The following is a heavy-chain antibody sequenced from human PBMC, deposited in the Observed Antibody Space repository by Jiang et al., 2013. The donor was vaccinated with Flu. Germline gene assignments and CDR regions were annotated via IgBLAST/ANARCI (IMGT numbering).Heavy chain of an antibody. D-gene: IGHD3-16*02. Sequence: IGWVRQMPGKGLEWMGIIYPGDSDTRYSPSFQGQVTISADKSISTAYLQWSSLKASDTAMYYCARLMITFGGVIDKNDAFDIWGQGTMVTVSS. CDR3: ARLMITFGGVIDKNDAFDI. J-gene: IGHJ3*02. V-gene: IGHV5-51*01. CDR2: IYPGDSDT.